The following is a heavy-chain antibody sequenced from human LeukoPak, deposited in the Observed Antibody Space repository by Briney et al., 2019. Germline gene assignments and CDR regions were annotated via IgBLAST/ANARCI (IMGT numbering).Heavy chain of an antibody. V-gene: IGHV3-15*01. CDR1: GFSFSDAW. Sequence: PGGSLRLSCEASGFSFSDAWMSWVRQASGKGLEWVGRTKLNSQGGTTDYAAPVKGRFVISRDDSKNTLYLQMNSLKTEDTAFYHCTTDGAWTPYYFRYWGQGTLVTVSS. CDR2: TKLNSQGGTT. CDR3: TTDGAWTPYYFRY. D-gene: IGHD3/OR15-3a*01. J-gene: IGHJ4*02.